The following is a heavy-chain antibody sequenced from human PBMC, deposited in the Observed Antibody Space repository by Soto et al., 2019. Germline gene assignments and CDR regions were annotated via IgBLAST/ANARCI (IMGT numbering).Heavy chain of an antibody. Sequence: SETLSLTCAVYGGSFSGYYWSWIRQPPGKGLEWIGEINHSGSTNYNPSLKSRVTISVDTSKNQFSLKLSSVTAADTAVYYCASLAYYDFWSGYKKYDYWGQGTLVTVSS. V-gene: IGHV4-34*01. CDR1: GGSFSGYY. CDR2: INHSGST. D-gene: IGHD3-3*01. CDR3: ASLAYYDFWSGYKKYDY. J-gene: IGHJ4*02.